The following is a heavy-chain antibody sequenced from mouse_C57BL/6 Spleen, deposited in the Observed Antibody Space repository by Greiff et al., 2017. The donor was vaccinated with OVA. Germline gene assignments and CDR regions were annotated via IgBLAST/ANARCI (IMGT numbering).Heavy chain of an antibody. V-gene: IGHV4-1*01. Sequence: EVQLQQSGGGLVQPGGSLKLSCAASGIDFSRYWMSWVRRAPGKGLEWIGEINPDSSTINYAPSLKDKFIISRDNAKNTLYLQMSKVRSEDTALYYCARGGYDAPYYYAMDYWGQGTSVTVSS. J-gene: IGHJ4*01. CDR2: INPDSSTI. CDR3: ARGGYDAPYYYAMDY. CDR1: GIDFSRYW. D-gene: IGHD2-2*01.